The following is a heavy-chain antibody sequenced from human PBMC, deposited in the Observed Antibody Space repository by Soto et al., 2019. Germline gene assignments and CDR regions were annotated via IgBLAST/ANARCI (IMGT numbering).Heavy chain of an antibody. J-gene: IGHJ3*02. D-gene: IGHD2-15*01. V-gene: IGHV5-51*01. Sequence: GESLKISCKGSGYSFTSYCIGWVRQMPGKGLEWMGIIYPGDSDTRYSPSFQGQVTISADKSISTAYLQWSSLKASDTAMYYCASLALCIGGSCYSGTAFDIWGPGTMVTV. CDR1: GYSFTSYC. CDR3: ASLALCIGGSCYSGTAFDI. CDR2: IYPGDSDT.